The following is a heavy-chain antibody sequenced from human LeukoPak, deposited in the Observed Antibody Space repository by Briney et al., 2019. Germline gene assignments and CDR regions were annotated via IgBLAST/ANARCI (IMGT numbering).Heavy chain of an antibody. V-gene: IGHV3-64*01. Sequence: GGSLRLSCAASGFTFSSYAMHWVRQAPGKGLEYVSAISSNGGSTYYANSVKGRFTISRDNSKNTLYLQMGSLRAEDMAVYYCARTDYGDPWYFDYWGQGTLVTVSS. J-gene: IGHJ4*02. CDR2: ISSNGGST. D-gene: IGHD4-17*01. CDR3: ARTDYGDPWYFDY. CDR1: GFTFSSYA.